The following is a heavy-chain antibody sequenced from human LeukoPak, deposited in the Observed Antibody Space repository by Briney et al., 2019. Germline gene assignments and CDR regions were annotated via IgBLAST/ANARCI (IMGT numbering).Heavy chain of an antibody. CDR2: ISAYNGNT. J-gene: IGHJ6*02. CDR1: GYTFTSYG. CDR3: ARFREYQLLSYYYYGMDV. Sequence: ASVKVSCKASGYTFTSYGISWVRPAPGQGLEWMGWISAYNGNTNYAQKLQGRVTMTTDTSTSTAYMELRSLRSDDTAVYYCARFREYQLLSYYYYGMDVWGQGTTVTVSS. V-gene: IGHV1-18*01. D-gene: IGHD2-2*01.